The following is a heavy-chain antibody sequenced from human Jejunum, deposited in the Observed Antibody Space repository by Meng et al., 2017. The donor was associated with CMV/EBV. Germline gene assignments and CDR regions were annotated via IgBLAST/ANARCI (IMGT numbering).Heavy chain of an antibody. Sequence: CTASGFSLSIYSMSWVRQAPGKGLEWVAYIGTGSTKYYADSLEGRFTVSRDDAKNSLYLQMNSPRGEDTAVYFCVRDPVVSGLDVWGQGTTVTVSS. V-gene: IGHV3-48*04. CDR1: GFSLSIYS. CDR2: IGTGSTK. D-gene: IGHD5/OR15-5a*01. CDR3: VRDPVVSGLDV. J-gene: IGHJ6*02.